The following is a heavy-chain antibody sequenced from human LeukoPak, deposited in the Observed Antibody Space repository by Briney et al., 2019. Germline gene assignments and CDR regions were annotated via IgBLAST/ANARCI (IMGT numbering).Heavy chain of an antibody. CDR2: ISSSSSYI. J-gene: IGHJ6*02. Sequence: GGSLRLSRAASGFTFSSYSMNWVRQAPGKGLEWVSSISSSSSYIYYADSVKGRFTISRDNAKNSLYLQMNSLRAEDTAVYYCAREDRGQLVVWYGMDVWGQGTTVTVSS. CDR3: AREDRGQLVVWYGMDV. D-gene: IGHD6-13*01. CDR1: GFTFSSYS. V-gene: IGHV3-21*01.